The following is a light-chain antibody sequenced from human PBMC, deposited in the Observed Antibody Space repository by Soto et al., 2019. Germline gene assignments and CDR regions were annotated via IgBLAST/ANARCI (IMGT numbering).Light chain of an antibody. CDR2: EVT. J-gene: IGLJ1*01. Sequence: QSALTQPASVSGSPGQSITISCTGTSSDVGGYNRVSWYQQHPGKAPKLIIYEVTDRPSGVSNRFSGSKSGNMASLTISGLQAEDEAEYYCSSYTNINTRACVFGTGTKVTVL. V-gene: IGLV2-14*01. CDR3: SSYTNINTRACV. CDR1: SSDVGGYNR.